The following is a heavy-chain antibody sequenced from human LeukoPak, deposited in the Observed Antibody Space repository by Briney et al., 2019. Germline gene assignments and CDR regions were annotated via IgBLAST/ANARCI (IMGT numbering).Heavy chain of an antibody. D-gene: IGHD3-22*01. CDR3: AKSSYYDASGYYREYYFDY. CDR2: ISGSGGST. CDR1: RFTFSSYG. J-gene: IGHJ4*02. V-gene: IGHV3-23*01. Sequence: GGSPRLSCAASRFTFSSYGMSWVRQAPGKGLEWVSSISGSGGSTYYADSVKGRFTISRDNSKNTLYLQMNSLRDEDTAVYYCAKSSYYDASGYYREYYFDYWGQGTLVTVSS.